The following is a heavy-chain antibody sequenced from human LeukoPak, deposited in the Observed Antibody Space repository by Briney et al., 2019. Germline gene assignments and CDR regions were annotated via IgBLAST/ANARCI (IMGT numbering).Heavy chain of an antibody. CDR1: GFTFSDYY. Sequence: HPGGSLRLSCAASGFTFSDYYMSWIRQAPGKGLEWVSVIYSGGSTYYADSVKGRFTISRDNSKNTLYLQMNSLRAEDTAVYYCARGSSRDGYNYDFDYWGQGTLVTVSS. J-gene: IGHJ4*02. D-gene: IGHD5-24*01. CDR3: ARGSSRDGYNYDFDY. V-gene: IGHV3-53*01. CDR2: IYSGGST.